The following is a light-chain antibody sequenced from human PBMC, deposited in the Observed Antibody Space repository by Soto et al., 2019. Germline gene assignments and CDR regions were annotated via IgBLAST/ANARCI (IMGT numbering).Light chain of an antibody. V-gene: IGKV3-11*01. J-gene: IGKJ4*01. CDR1: QSVSIS. CDR2: DAS. CDR3: HQRREWPLT. Sequence: EIVLAQSPATLSLSPGERATLSCRASQSVSISLAWYQQKPGQAPRLLIYDASNRATGVPARFSGSGSGTDFTLTISSLESEDFAVYYCHQRREWPLTFGGGTKVDI.